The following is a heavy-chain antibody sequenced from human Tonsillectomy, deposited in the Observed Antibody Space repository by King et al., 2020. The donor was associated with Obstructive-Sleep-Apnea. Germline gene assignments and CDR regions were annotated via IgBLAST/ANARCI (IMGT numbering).Heavy chain of an antibody. CDR1: GGSISSGDYY. Sequence: VQLQESGPGLVKPSQTLSLTCSVSGGSISSGDYYWSWIRQHPGKGLKWIGYIYYSGSTYYNPSLKSRVTISVDTSKNQFSLKLSSVTAADTAVYFCARVSGDSSGSNGLDYWGQGTLVTVSS. CDR2: IYYSGST. J-gene: IGHJ4*02. V-gene: IGHV4-31*03. CDR3: ARVSGDSSGSNGLDY. D-gene: IGHD3-22*01.